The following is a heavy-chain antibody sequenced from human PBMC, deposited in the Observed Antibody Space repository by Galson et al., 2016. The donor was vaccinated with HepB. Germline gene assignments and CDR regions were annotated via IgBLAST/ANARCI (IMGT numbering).Heavy chain of an antibody. CDR2: ISGSGGST. D-gene: IGHD3-3*01. J-gene: IGHJ4*02. CDR1: GFTFSYYA. Sequence: SLRLSCAASGFTFSYYAMNWVRQAPGKGLEWVSAISGSGGSTYYADAVKGRFTISRDNSKNTLYLQMNSLRAEDTAVYYCAKGGEWLLYFDYWGQGTLVTVSP. CDR3: AKGGEWLLYFDY. V-gene: IGHV3-23*01.